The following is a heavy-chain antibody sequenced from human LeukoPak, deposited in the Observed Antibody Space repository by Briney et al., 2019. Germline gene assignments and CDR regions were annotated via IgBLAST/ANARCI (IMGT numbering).Heavy chain of an antibody. Sequence: SLRLSCAASGFTFDDYAMHWVRQAPGKGLEWVLGISWNSGSIGYADSVKGRFTISRDNAKNSLYLQMNSLRAEDTALYYRAKAYTYYDFWSGYDYWGQGTLVTVSS. J-gene: IGHJ4*02. CDR1: GFTFDDYA. V-gene: IGHV3-9*01. CDR2: ISWNSGSI. CDR3: AKAYTYYDFWSGYDY. D-gene: IGHD3-3*01.